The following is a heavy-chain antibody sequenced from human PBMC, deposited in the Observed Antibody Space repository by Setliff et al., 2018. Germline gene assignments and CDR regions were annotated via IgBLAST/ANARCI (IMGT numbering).Heavy chain of an antibody. D-gene: IGHD3-16*02. V-gene: IGHV7-4-1*02. J-gene: IGHJ6*03. CDR1: GYSFSTYA. CDR2: INTNTGNP. Sequence: ASVKVSCKASGYSFSTYAMSWIRQAPGQGLEWMGWINTNTGNPIYAQGFTGRFVFSLDTSVSTAYLQISSLKPEDTAMYYCARASRFATIVWKGDYYMDVWGKGTTVTVSS. CDR3: ARASRFATIVWKGDYYMDV.